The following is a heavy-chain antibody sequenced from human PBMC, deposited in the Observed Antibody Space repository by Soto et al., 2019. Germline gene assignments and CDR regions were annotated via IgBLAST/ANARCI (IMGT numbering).Heavy chain of an antibody. CDR2: INHSGST. CDR1: GGSFSGYY. CDR3: ARGSSGELWSRRYNWFDP. J-gene: IGHJ5*02. Sequence: QVQLQQWGAGLLKPSETLSVTCAVYGGSFSGYYWSWIRQPPGKGLEWIGEINHSGSTNYNPSLKSRVTISVDTSKNQFSLKLSSVTAADTAVYYCARGSSGELWSRRYNWFDPWGQGTLVTVSS. D-gene: IGHD3-3*01. V-gene: IGHV4-34*01.